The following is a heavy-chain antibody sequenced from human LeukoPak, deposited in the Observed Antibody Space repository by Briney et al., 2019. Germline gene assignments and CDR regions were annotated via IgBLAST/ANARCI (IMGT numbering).Heavy chain of an antibody. CDR3: ARYDVWGSYRAFDY. CDR1: GGSISSSKYY. CDR2: IYHTGST. Sequence: PSETLSLTCTVSGGSISSSKYYWGWIRQPPGKGLEWIGTIYHTGSTYYNPSLKSRVTISVDTSKNQFSLKLSSVTAADTAVYYCARYDVWGSYRAFDYWGQGTLVTVSS. D-gene: IGHD3-16*02. V-gene: IGHV4-39*07. J-gene: IGHJ4*02.